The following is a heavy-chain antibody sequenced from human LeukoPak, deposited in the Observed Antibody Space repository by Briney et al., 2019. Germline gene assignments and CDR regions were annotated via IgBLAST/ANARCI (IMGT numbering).Heavy chain of an antibody. Sequence: SQTLSLTCAISGDSVSSNSAAWNWIRQSPSRGLEWLGRTYYRSKWYNEYAVSVKSRIIINPETSKNQFSLQLNSVTPEDTAVYYCTRGQTSVGGSYDWGQGTVVTVSS. V-gene: IGHV6-1*01. CDR3: TRGQTSVGGSYD. CDR2: TYYRSKWYN. D-gene: IGHD3-16*01. CDR1: GDSVSSNSAA. J-gene: IGHJ4*02.